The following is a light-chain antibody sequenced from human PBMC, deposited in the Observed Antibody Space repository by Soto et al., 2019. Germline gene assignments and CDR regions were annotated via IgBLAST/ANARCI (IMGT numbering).Light chain of an antibody. CDR1: QSISNNY. J-gene: IGKJ1*01. Sequence: EIVLTQSPATLSLSPGERATLSCRASQSISNNYLAWYQQRPGQAPRLLIYGVSSRATGIADRFSGSGFGTDFTITISRLELKDIAMYYCQHSTAFGQGTRVAI. CDR2: GVS. V-gene: IGKV3-20*01. CDR3: QHSTA.